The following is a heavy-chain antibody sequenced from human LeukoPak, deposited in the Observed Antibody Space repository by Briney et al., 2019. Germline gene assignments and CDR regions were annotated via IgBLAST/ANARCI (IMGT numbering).Heavy chain of an antibody. D-gene: IGHD6-19*01. V-gene: IGHV3-9*03. J-gene: IGHJ4*02. Sequence: GGSLRLSCSASGFTFDDNAMHWVRQAPGKGLEWVSSISWNSGSIAYADSVKGRSTISRDNAKNSLYLQMNSLRAEDMALYYCGKDINGYSSGWIDYWGQGTLVTVSS. CDR2: ISWNSGSI. CDR1: GFTFDDNA. CDR3: GKDINGYSSGWIDY.